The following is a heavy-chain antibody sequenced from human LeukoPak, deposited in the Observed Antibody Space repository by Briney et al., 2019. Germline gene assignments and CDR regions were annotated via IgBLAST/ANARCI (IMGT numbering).Heavy chain of an antibody. CDR2: ISSSGSTI. J-gene: IGHJ5*02. CDR1: GFTFSNNW. D-gene: IGHD3-10*01. Sequence: GGSLRLSCAASGFTFSNNWMTWVRQAPGKGLEWVSYISSSGSTIYYADSVKGRFTISRDNAKNTLYLQMNSLRAEDTAVYYCARDSGEDWFDPWGQGTLVTVSS. CDR3: ARDSGEDWFDP. V-gene: IGHV3-48*04.